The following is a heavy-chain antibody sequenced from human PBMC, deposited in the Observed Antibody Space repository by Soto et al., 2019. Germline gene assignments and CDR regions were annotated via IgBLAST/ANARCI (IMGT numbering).Heavy chain of an antibody. D-gene: IGHD2-2*02. CDR1: GGSISSNNYY. Sequence: QLQLQESGPGLVKPSETLSLTCSVSGGSISSNNYYWGWIRQPPGKGLEWIGSIYYSGSIYHNPSLKSRVTMSIDTSKTQCPMHLRSVTAADTAVYYCARLLYDRSGSYYFDYWGQGTLVTVSS. V-gene: IGHV4-39*01. J-gene: IGHJ4*02. CDR2: IYYSGSI. CDR3: ARLLYDRSGSYYFDY.